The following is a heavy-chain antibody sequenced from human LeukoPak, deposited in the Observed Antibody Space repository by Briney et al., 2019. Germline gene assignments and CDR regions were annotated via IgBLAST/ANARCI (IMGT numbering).Heavy chain of an antibody. CDR2: ISSSSSYI. CDR1: GFTFSSYS. D-gene: IGHD6-13*01. Sequence: PGASLRLSCAASGFTFSSYSMNWVRQAPGKRLEWVSSISSSSSYIYYADSVKGRFTISRDNAKNSLYLQMNSLRAEDTAVYYCAKFIAAPFYFDYWGQGTLVTVSS. J-gene: IGHJ4*02. CDR3: AKFIAAPFYFDY. V-gene: IGHV3-21*01.